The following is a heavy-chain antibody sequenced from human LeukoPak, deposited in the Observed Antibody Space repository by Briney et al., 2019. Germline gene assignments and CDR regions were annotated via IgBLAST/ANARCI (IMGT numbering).Heavy chain of an antibody. J-gene: IGHJ6*03. CDR3: ARDEGFGSGSYFSYYYMDV. D-gene: IGHD3-10*01. CDR1: GYTFTSYG. CDR2: INPNSGGT. Sequence: ASVKVSCKASGYTFTSYGISWVRQAPGQGLEWMGWINPNSGGTNYAQKFQGRVTMTRDTSISTAYMELSRLRSDDTAVYYCARDEGFGSGSYFSYYYMDVWGKGTTVTISS. V-gene: IGHV1-2*02.